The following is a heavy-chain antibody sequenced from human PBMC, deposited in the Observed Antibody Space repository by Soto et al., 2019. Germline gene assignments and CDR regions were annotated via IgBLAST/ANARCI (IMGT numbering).Heavy chain of an antibody. J-gene: IGHJ5*02. CDR2: LSHSGST. CDR3: ARDLDYFGSEDYKYNWFDP. D-gene: IGHD3-10*01. CDR1: GASIRSYY. Sequence: SETLALTCTVSGASIRSYYWTWIRQPRGKGLEWIGYLSHSGSTNSNPSLSSRVTISIDTPRSQFSLKLSSVTAADTAVYYCARDLDYFGSEDYKYNWFDPSGQGTLVTVSS. V-gene: IGHV4-59*01.